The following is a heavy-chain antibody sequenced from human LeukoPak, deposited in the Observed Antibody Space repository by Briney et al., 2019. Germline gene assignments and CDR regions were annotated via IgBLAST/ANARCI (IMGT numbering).Heavy chain of an antibody. CDR2: INHSGST. CDR3: ARGYGYGSRVRGRRHWYFDL. Sequence: SETLSLTCAVYGGSFSGYYWSWIRQPPGKGLEWIGEINHSGSTNYNPSLKSRVTISVDTSKNQFSLKLSSVTAADTAVYYCARGYGYGSRVRGRRHWYFDLWGRGTLVTVSS. J-gene: IGHJ2*01. CDR1: GGSFSGYY. V-gene: IGHV4-34*01. D-gene: IGHD5-18*01.